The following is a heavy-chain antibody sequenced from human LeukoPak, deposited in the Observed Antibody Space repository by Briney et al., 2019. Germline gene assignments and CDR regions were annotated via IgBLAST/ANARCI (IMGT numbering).Heavy chain of an antibody. CDR1: DYSISSGYY. Sequence: PSETLSLTCTVSDYSISSGYYWGWLRQPPGKGLEWIGNIFHSGNTYYNPSLKSRVTISVDRSKNQFYLNLTSVTAADTAVYYCVRHLPCFGCYYYYMDVWGRGTTVTVSS. D-gene: IGHD6-19*01. V-gene: IGHV4-38-2*02. CDR2: IFHSGNT. J-gene: IGHJ6*03. CDR3: VRHLPCFGCYYYYMDV.